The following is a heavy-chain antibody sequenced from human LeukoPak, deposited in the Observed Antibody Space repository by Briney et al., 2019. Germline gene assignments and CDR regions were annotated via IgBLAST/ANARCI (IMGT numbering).Heavy chain of an antibody. CDR2: FDPEDGET. J-gene: IGHJ4*02. CDR1: GYTPTELS. CDR3: ATSAVTTRFDY. V-gene: IGHV1-24*01. D-gene: IGHD4-17*01. Sequence: GASVKVSSKVSGYTPTELSMHWGPRAPGKGRGGMGGFDPEDGETIYAQKFQGRVTMTEDTSTDTAYMELSSLRSEDTAVYYCATSAVTTRFDYWGQGTLVTVSS.